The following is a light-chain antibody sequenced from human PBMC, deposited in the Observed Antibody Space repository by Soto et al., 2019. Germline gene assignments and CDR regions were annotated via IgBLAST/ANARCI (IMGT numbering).Light chain of an antibody. Sequence: EIVMTQSPATLSVSPGERATLSCRASQSVSSNLAWYQQKPGQAPRLLIYGASTWATGIPARFSGSGSGTEFTLTISSLKSEDFALYYCQQYNNWPPWTFGQGTKVEIK. CDR2: GAS. CDR1: QSVSSN. J-gene: IGKJ1*01. CDR3: QQYNNWPPWT. V-gene: IGKV3-15*01.